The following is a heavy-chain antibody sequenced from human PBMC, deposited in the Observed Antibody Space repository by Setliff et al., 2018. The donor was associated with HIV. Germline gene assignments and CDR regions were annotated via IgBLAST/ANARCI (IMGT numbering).Heavy chain of an antibody. Sequence: SETLSLTCAVFGGSFSGYYWSWIRQPPGKGLEWIGEINHSGSTDYNPSLKSRVTISVDTSKNQFSLKLNSVTAADTAVYYCARSLVPSGYYYGRHAFDIWGQGTKVTVSS. CDR3: ARSLVPSGYYYGRHAFDI. V-gene: IGHV4-34*01. D-gene: IGHD3-22*01. CDR1: GGSFSGYY. CDR2: INHSGST. J-gene: IGHJ3*02.